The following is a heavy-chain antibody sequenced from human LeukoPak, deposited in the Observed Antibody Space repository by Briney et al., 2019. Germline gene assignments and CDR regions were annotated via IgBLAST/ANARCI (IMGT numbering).Heavy chain of an antibody. CDR1: GFTFSSYA. CDR3: ARDFYGPFYYYGMDV. V-gene: IGHV3-23*01. CDR2: ISGSGGST. J-gene: IGHJ6*02. Sequence: GGSLRLSCAASGFTFSSYAMSWVRQAPGKGLEWVSAISGSGGSTYYADSVKGRFTISRDNAENSLYLQMNTLRAEDTAVYYCARDFYGPFYYYGMDVWGQGTTVTVSS. D-gene: IGHD2/OR15-2a*01.